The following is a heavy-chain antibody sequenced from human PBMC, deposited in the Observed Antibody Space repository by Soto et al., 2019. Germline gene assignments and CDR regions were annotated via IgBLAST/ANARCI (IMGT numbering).Heavy chain of an antibody. D-gene: IGHD3-22*01. CDR1: GFTFSSYA. CDR3: AKDTYYYDSSGYLSEGYYFDY. J-gene: IGHJ4*02. V-gene: IGHV3-23*01. Sequence: GSLRLSCAASGFTFSSYAMSWVRQAPGKGLEWVSAISGSGGSTYYADSVKGRFTISRDNSKNTLYLQMNSLRAEDTAVYYCAKDTYYYDSSGYLSEGYYFDYWGQGTLVTV. CDR2: ISGSGGST.